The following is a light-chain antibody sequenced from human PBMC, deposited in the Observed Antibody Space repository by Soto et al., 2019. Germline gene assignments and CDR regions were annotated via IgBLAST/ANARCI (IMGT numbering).Light chain of an antibody. J-gene: IGKJ1*01. CDR3: QQYYASSWT. V-gene: IGKV3-20*01. CDR1: QSISSTY. Sequence: EIVLTQSPGTLSLSPGERATLSCRASQSISSTYLAWYRQKPGQAPRLLIYAASSRATGIPDRFSGSGSGTDFTLTIRRLEPDDFAVYYCQQYYASSWTFGQGTRVEIK. CDR2: AAS.